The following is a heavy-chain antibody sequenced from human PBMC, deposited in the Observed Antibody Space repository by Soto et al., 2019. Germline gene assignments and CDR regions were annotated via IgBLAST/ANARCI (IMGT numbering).Heavy chain of an antibody. CDR3: ARHGNYNNRLYSFDI. CDR2: ICYSGST. D-gene: IGHD4-4*01. CDR1: GGSSSSYC. Sequence: PLETLSLTCTVSGGSSSSYCWSWIRQPPGKRLEWMGYICYSGSTNYNPSLKSRVTISVDTSKNQFSLKLSSVTAADTAMYYSARHGNYNNRLYSFDIWGQGTTVTVSS. J-gene: IGHJ3*02. V-gene: IGHV4-59*08.